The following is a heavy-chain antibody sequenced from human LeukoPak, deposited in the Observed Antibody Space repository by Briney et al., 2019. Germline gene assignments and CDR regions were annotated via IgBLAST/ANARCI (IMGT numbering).Heavy chain of an antibody. V-gene: IGHV4-34*01. D-gene: IGHD3-22*01. J-gene: IGHJ6*02. CDR3: ASSRRGAYYYDSSGYYQRPSLYYYGMDV. Sequence: SETLSLTCAVYGGSFSGYYWSWIRQPPGKGLEWIGEINHSGSTNYNPSLKSRVTISVDTSKNQFSLKLSSVTAADTAVYYCASSRRGAYYYDSSGYYQRPSLYYYGMDVWGQGTTVTVSS. CDR2: INHSGST. CDR1: GGSFSGYY.